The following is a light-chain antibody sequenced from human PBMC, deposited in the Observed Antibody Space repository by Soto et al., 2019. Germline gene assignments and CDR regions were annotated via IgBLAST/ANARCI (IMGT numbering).Light chain of an antibody. CDR3: ATWDRSLSVGV. CDR1: SSNIGNNY. Sequence: QSVLTQPPSVSAAPGQTVTISCSGSSSNIGNNYVFWYQQPPGTAPKLLIYDNDKRPPGIPDRFSGSKSGTSATLGITGLQTGDEADYYCATWDRSLSVGVFGGGTKLTVL. CDR2: DND. V-gene: IGLV1-51*01. J-gene: IGLJ2*01.